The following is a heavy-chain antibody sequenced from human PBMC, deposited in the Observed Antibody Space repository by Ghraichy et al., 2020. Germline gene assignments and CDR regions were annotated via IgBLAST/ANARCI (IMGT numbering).Heavy chain of an antibody. D-gene: IGHD3-22*01. V-gene: IGHV4-59*12. CDR1: GDSIISSY. CDR2: IHFRGDT. Sequence: TLSLTCTVSGDSIISSYWNWIRQPPGKGLEWIGYIHFRGDTKYNPSLGSRVTMSVDTSKNQFSLDLSSVTAADTAMYFCVRAYFDSSGYHSGGEIELDSWGQGTLVTVSS. CDR3: VRAYFDSSGYHSGGEIELDS. J-gene: IGHJ4*02.